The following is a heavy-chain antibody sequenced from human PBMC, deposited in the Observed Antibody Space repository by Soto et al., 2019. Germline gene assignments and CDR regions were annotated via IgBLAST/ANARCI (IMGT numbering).Heavy chain of an antibody. CDR2: IYHSGST. CDR1: GYSISSGYY. V-gene: IGHV4-38-2*01. D-gene: IGHD4-17*01. J-gene: IGHJ3*02. CDR3: ARGGDYGGNSDAFDI. Sequence: PSETLSLTCAVSGYSISSGYYWGWIRQPPGKGLEWIGSIYHSGSTYYNPSLKSRVTISVDTSKNQFSLKLSYVTAADTAVYYCARGGDYGGNSDAFDIWGQGTMVTVSS.